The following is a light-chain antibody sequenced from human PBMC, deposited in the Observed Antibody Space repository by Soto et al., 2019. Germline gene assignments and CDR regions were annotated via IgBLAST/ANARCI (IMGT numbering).Light chain of an antibody. CDR3: QQRSNWSWT. Sequence: VVLTQSPATLSLSPWERATLSCRASQSVSSYLAWYQQKPGQAPRLLIYDASNRATGIPARFSGSGSGTDFTLTISSLEPEDFAVYYCQQRSNWSWTFGQGTKVDIK. V-gene: IGKV3-11*01. CDR1: QSVSSY. J-gene: IGKJ1*01. CDR2: DAS.